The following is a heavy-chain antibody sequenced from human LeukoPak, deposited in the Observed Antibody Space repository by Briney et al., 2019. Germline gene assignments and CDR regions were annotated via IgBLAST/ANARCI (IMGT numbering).Heavy chain of an antibody. Sequence: SETLSLTCTVSGGSISSYYWSWIRQPPGKGLEWIGYIYYSGSTNCNPSLKSRVTMSVDPSKNQFSLKLNSVTAADTAVYYCARTQSQSGSYRYYFGYWGQGTLVTVSS. CDR1: GGSISSYY. V-gene: IGHV4-59*01. CDR2: IYYSGST. D-gene: IGHD1-26*01. J-gene: IGHJ4*02. CDR3: ARTQSQSGSYRYYFGY.